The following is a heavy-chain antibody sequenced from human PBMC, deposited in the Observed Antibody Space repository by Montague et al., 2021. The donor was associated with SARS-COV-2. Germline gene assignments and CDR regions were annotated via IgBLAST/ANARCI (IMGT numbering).Heavy chain of an antibody. D-gene: IGHD3-10*01. CDR2: VNHSGST. CDR1: GGSFSGYY. J-gene: IGHJ4*02. V-gene: IGHV4-34*01. CDR3: ARGTEYGSGIYSHYYYDH. Sequence: SETLSLTCAVYGGSFSGYYWSWICLPPGKGMEWVGVVNHSGSTNSNPSLTSRVTISVDTSKNQFSLKLSSVTAAATAVYYCARGTEYGSGIYSHYYYDHWGQGTLVTVSS.